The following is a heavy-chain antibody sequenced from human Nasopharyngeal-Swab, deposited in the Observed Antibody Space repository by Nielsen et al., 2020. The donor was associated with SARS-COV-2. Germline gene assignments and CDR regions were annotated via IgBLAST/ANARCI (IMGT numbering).Heavy chain of an antibody. CDR2: IYYSGST. Sequence: WIRQPPGKGLEWIGYIYYSGSTYYNPFLKSRVTISVDTSKNQFSLKLSSVTAADTAVYYCARDLRYSSGWSPGRYFDLWGRGTLVTVSS. CDR3: ARDLRYSSGWSPGRYFDL. V-gene: IGHV4-31*02. J-gene: IGHJ2*01. D-gene: IGHD6-19*01.